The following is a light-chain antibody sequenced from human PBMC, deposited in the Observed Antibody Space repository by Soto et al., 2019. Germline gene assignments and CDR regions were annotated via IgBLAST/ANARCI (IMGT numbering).Light chain of an antibody. CDR1: QSVTNNY. CDR3: LQYGGLPLT. Sequence: PGESANLSFRASQSVTNNYLAWYQQKLGQAPRLVISVASNRATGISDRFSGSGSGTDFILTISRLEPEDSAVYYCLQYGGLPLTFGGGTKVEI. CDR2: VAS. V-gene: IGKV3-20*01. J-gene: IGKJ4*01.